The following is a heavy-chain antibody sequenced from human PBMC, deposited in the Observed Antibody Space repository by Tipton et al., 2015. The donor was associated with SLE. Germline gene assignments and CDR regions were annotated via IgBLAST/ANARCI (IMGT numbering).Heavy chain of an antibody. CDR2: IYSGGSST. V-gene: IGHV3-23*03. D-gene: IGHD6-19*01. J-gene: IGHJ4*02. Sequence: GYLRLSCAASGFTFSSYAMSWVRQAPGKGLEWVSVIYSGGSSTYYADSVKGRFTISRDNSKNTLYLQMNSLRAEDTAVYYCAKDLLNIAVAGTSPFDYWGQGTLVTVSS. CDR1: GFTFSSYA. CDR3: AKDLLNIAVAGTSPFDY.